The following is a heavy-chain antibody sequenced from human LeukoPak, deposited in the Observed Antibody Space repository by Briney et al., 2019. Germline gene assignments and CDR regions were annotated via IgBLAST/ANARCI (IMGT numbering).Heavy chain of an antibody. CDR1: GFTFSSYA. CDR2: ISSNGGST. Sequence: PGGSLRLSCSASGFTFSSYAMHWVRQAPGKGLEYVSAISSNGGSTYYADSVKGRFTISRDNAKKSLYLQMTSLTAEDTAVYYCARDRGAYCGGDCYLGFDYWGRGTLVTVSS. V-gene: IGHV3-64*04. CDR3: ARDRGAYCGGDCYLGFDY. D-gene: IGHD2-21*02. J-gene: IGHJ4*01.